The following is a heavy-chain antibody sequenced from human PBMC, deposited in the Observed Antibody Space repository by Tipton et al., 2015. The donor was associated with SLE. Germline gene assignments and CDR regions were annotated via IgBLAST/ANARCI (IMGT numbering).Heavy chain of an antibody. D-gene: IGHD1-1*01. CDR3: ARGLEENVSAERWFDP. J-gene: IGHJ5*02. Sequence: TLSLTCSVSGGSISSNYWIWIRQPPGKGLEWIGYISDGGGTNHNPSLQSRLTISVDTSENQFSLRLRSASAADTAVYFCARGLEENVSAERWFDPWGQGALVTVSS. CDR1: GGSISSNY. CDR2: ISDGGGT. V-gene: IGHV4-59*12.